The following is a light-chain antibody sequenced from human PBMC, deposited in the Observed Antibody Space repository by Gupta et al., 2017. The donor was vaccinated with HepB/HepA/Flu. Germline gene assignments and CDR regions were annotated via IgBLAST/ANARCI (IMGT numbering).Light chain of an antibody. Sequence: SYELTQPPSVSVSPGQTARITCSGDALPKKYAYWYKQKPGQAPVLVIYKDNERPSGIPERFSGSSSGTIVTLTISGVQAEDEADDYCQSGDSSGTHQVFGGGTKLTVL. J-gene: IGLJ3*02. V-gene: IGLV3-25*03. CDR1: ALPKKY. CDR2: KDN. CDR3: QSGDSSGTHQV.